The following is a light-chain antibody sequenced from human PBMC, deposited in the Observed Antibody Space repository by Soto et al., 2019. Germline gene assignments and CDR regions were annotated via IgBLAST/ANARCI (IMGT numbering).Light chain of an antibody. CDR1: QSVKSL. Sequence: VLTQSPATLSVSPGQRATLSCWASQSVKSLLAWYQQEPGQAPRLLLYCASTRATDTPARFSGIGSGTKFALTITSLRHEDFEFYYGQQYNKWPINFAQGTRLEFK. J-gene: IGKJ5*01. V-gene: IGKV3-15*01. CDR2: CAS. CDR3: QQYNKWPIN.